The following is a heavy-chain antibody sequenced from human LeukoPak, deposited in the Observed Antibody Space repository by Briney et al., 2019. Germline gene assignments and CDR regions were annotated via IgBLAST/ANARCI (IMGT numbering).Heavy chain of an antibody. V-gene: IGHV3-30*03. CDR3: ASGPSSTRY. D-gene: IGHD2-2*01. CDR2: ISYDGSNK. CDR1: GVTFSSYG. J-gene: IGHJ4*02. Sequence: GRSLRLSCAASGVTFSSYGMHWVRQAPGKGLEWVAVISYDGSNKYYADSVKGRFTISRDNSKNTLYLQMNSLRAEDTAVYYCASGPSSTRYWGQGTLVTVSS.